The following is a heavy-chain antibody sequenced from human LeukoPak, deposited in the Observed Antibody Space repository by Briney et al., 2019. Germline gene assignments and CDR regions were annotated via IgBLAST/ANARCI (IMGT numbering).Heavy chain of an antibody. D-gene: IGHD3-16*01. CDR3: ARIGGGGIDQ. Sequence: GGSLRLSCTASGFTFTYYTMTWVRQPPGKGLEWISAISGGGTDTYYADSVKGRFTISRDNSKNTVSLQMRSLRAEDTAQYYCARIGGGGIDQWGQGTLVTVSS. V-gene: IGHV3-23*01. CDR2: ISGGGTDT. CDR1: GFTFTYYT. J-gene: IGHJ4*02.